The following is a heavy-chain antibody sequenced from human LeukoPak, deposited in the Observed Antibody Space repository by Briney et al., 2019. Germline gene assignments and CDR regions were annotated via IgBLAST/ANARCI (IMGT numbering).Heavy chain of an antibody. D-gene: IGHD2-15*01. CDR3: ARIADCSGGSCYSGRLDY. CDR1: GGSISSGDYY. J-gene: IGHJ4*02. V-gene: IGHV4-61*08. CDR2: IYYSGST. Sequence: SETLSLTCTVSGGSISSGDYYWSWIRQPPGKGLEWIGHIYYSGSTNYNPSLKSRVTISVDTSKNQFSLKLSSVTAADTAVYYCARIADCSGGSCYSGRLDYWGQGTLVTVSS.